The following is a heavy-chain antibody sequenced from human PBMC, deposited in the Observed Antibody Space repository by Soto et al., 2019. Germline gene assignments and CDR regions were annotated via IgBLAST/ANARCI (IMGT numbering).Heavy chain of an antibody. J-gene: IGHJ6*02. V-gene: IGHV3-30*18. CDR1: GFTFSSYG. D-gene: IGHD2-2*01. CDR3: AKESGNVWDIVVVPAAKSLKYYYGMDV. Sequence: GGSLRLSCAASGFTFSSYGMHWVRQAPGKGLEWVAVISYDGSNKYYADSVKGRFTISRDNSKNTLYLQMNSLRAEDTAVYYCAKESGNVWDIVVVPAAKSLKYYYGMDVWGQGTTVTVSS. CDR2: ISYDGSNK.